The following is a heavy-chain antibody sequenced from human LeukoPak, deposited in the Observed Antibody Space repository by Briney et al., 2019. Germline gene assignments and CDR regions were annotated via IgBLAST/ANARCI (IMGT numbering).Heavy chain of an antibody. CDR3: ARPSYYYDSSGYGRDAFDI. CDR1: GGSISSYY. Sequence: PSETLSLTCTVSGGSISSYYWSWIRQPPGKGLEWIGYIYYSGSTNYNPSLKSRVTISVDTSKNQFSLKLSSVTAADTAVYYCARPSYYYDSSGYGRDAFDIWGQGTMVTVSS. D-gene: IGHD3-22*01. CDR2: IYYSGST. V-gene: IGHV4-59*12. J-gene: IGHJ3*02.